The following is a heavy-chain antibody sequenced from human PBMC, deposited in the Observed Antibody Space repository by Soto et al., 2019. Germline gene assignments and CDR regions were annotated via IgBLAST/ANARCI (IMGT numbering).Heavy chain of an antibody. CDR2: IYYSGST. CDR3: AREDSSGYKFFYH. CDR1: GGSISGYY. Sequence: SETLSLTCTVSGGSISGYYWSWIRQPPGKGLEWIGYIYYSGSTSYNPSLKSRLTISVDTSKNQFSLRLTSVTAADTAVYYCAREDSSGYKFFYHWGKGAL. J-gene: IGHJ4*02. D-gene: IGHD3-22*01. V-gene: IGHV4-59*01.